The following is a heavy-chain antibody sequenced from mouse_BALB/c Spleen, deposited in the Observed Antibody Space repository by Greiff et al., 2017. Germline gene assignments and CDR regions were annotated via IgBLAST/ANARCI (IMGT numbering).Heavy chain of an antibody. CDR2: ISNGGGST. CDR1: GFTFSSYT. V-gene: IGHV5-12-2*01. J-gene: IGHJ4*01. D-gene: IGHD1-2*01. CDR3: ARNLITTASMDY. Sequence: EVQLVESGGGLVQPGGSLKLSCAASGFTFSSYTMSWVRQTPEKRLEWVAYISNGGGSTYYPDTVKGRFTISRDNAKNTLYLQMSSLKSEDTAMYYCARNLITTASMDYWGQGTSVTVSS.